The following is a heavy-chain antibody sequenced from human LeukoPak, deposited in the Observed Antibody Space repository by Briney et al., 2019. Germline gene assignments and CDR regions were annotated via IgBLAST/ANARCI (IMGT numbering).Heavy chain of an antibody. V-gene: IGHV3-33*01. J-gene: IGHJ6*02. Sequence: PGGSLRLSCAASGFTFSSYGMHWVRQAPGKGLEWVAVVWYDGSNKYYADSVKGRFTISRDNSKNTLYLQMNSLRAEDTAVYYCAREGYYYGMNVWGQGTTITASS. CDR3: AREGYYYGMNV. CDR1: GFTFSSYG. CDR2: VWYDGSNK.